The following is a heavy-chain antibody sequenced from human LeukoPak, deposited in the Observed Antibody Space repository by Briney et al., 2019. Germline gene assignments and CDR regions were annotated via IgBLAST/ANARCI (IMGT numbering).Heavy chain of an antibody. D-gene: IGHD4-23*01. CDR1: GVSGKIRFYF. J-gene: IGHJ5*02. Sequence: SQTLCLTCTVSGVSGKIRFYFWGWSRQPPGKGLEWVATMSYTGTTYYRPSLERRVTMSVDTSQTHFSLTINSVTAADTAVYSCARHSPSSTVADWFDPWGQGTLVTVSS. CDR3: ARHSPSSTVADWFDP. V-gene: IGHV4-39*01. CDR2: MSYTGTT.